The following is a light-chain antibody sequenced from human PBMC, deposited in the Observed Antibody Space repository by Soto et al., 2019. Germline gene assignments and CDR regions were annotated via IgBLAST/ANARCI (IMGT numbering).Light chain of an antibody. CDR1: QSINIF. J-gene: IGKJ2*01. CDR2: GAS. V-gene: IGKV1-39*01. CDR3: QQSYSTPYT. Sequence: DIQMTQSPSSLSASVGDRVTITCRASQSINIFLNWYQQKPGNAPNVLISGASSLQGGVPSRFSGSGSGTDFTLTITSLHPEDFATYYCQQSYSTPYTFGQGTKLEIK.